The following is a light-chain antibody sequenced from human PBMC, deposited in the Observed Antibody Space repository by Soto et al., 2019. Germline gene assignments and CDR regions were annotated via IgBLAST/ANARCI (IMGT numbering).Light chain of an antibody. CDR3: HQYGSSRFT. CDR2: GAS. CDR1: QSISSSY. V-gene: IGKV3-20*01. J-gene: IGKJ3*01. Sequence: EIVLTQSPGTLSLSPGERATLSCRASQSISSSYLAWYQQKPGQAPRLLVYGASSRATGIPDRFSGSGSGTDFTLTISRLEPEDLAVYYCHQYGSSRFTFGPGTKVDIK.